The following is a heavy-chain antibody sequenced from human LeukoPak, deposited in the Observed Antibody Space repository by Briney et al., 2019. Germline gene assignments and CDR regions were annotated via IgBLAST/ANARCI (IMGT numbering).Heavy chain of an antibody. D-gene: IGHD5-12*01. CDR1: GFTFSNYA. J-gene: IGHJ5*02. CDR3: ARSYFWVATSGGYWFDP. CDR2: ITSEAIT. V-gene: IGHV3-23*01. Sequence: VGSLRLSCAASGFTFSNYAMSWVRQAPGKGLEWVSTITSEAITLYAHSVKGRFTVSRDNSKNTLYLQMNSLRAEDTAVYYCARSYFWVATSGGYWFDPWGQGTLVTVSS.